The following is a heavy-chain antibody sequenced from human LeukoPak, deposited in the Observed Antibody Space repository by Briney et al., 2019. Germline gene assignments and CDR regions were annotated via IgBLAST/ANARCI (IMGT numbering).Heavy chain of an antibody. Sequence: PGGSLRLSCAASGFTFSSYGMHWVRQAPGKGLEWVTVISYEGSNKYYADFVKGRFTISRDNSKNTLYLQMNSLRAEDTAVYYCAKDRNDTQKGLYYFDYWGQGTLVTVSS. CDR2: ISYEGSNK. J-gene: IGHJ4*02. CDR3: AKDRNDTQKGLYYFDY. D-gene: IGHD3-22*01. CDR1: GFTFSSYG. V-gene: IGHV3-30*18.